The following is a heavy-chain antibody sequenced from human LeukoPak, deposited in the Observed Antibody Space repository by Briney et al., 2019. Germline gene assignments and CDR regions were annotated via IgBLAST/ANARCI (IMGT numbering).Heavy chain of an antibody. Sequence: ASVEVSCKASGYTFTSYGISWVRQAPGQGLEWMGIINPSGGSTSYAQKFQGRVTMTRDTSTSTVYMELSSLRSEDTAVYYCATWQWLDYWGQGTLVTVSS. CDR2: INPSGGST. CDR1: GYTFTSYG. J-gene: IGHJ4*02. D-gene: IGHD6-19*01. CDR3: ATWQWLDY. V-gene: IGHV1-46*01.